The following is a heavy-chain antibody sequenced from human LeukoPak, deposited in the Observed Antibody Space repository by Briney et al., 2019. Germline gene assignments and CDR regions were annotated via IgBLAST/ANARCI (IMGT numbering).Heavy chain of an antibody. CDR2: IWYDGSNK. CDR1: GFTFSNHG. Sequence: GRSLRLSCAASGFTFSNHGMHWVRQAPGMGLEWVAVIWYDGSNKYYADSVKGRFTISRDNSKNTVYLQMNSLRVEDTAVYYCARMGDAFDYWGQGTLVIVSS. CDR3: ARMGDAFDY. J-gene: IGHJ4*02. V-gene: IGHV3-33*01. D-gene: IGHD3-16*01.